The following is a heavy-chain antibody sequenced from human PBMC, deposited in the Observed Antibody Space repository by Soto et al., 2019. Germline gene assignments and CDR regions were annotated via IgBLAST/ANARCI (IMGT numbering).Heavy chain of an antibody. CDR2: ISYDGRHK. D-gene: IGHD4-17*01. Sequence: QVQLVESGGGVVQPGRSLRLSCAASGFTFSNYGMHWVRQAPGKGLEWVAVISYDGRHKSHADSVKGRYTISRDNSKNTLYLQMNSLRGEDTAVYYCAKEETTMTTFSEHYYGMDVWGQGTTVTVSS. V-gene: IGHV3-30*18. CDR3: AKEETTMTTFSEHYYGMDV. CDR1: GFTFSNYG. J-gene: IGHJ6*02.